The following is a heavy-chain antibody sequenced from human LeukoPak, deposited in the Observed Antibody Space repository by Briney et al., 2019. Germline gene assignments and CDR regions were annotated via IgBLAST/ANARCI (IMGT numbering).Heavy chain of an antibody. CDR3: ARVLRITMVRGVTDYYYGMDV. Sequence: GESLKISCKGSGYSFTSYWIGWVRQMPGKGLEWMGIIYPGDSDTRYSPSFQGQVTFSADKSISTAYLQWSSLKASDTAMYYCARVLRITMVRGVTDYYYGMDVWGQGTTVTVSS. CDR1: GYSFTSYW. J-gene: IGHJ6*02. V-gene: IGHV5-51*01. CDR2: IYPGDSDT. D-gene: IGHD3-10*01.